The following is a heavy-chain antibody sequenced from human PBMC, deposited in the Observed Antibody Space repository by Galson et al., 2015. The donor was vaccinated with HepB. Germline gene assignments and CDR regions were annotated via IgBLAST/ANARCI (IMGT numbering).Heavy chain of an antibody. Sequence: SVKVSCKASGYTFSSHGISWARQAPGQGLEWMGWISAYNRDTDYAQKFQDRVTMTTDTSTSTAYMELRSLRSDDTAVYYCATTPPREQWLDYWGQGTLVTVSS. J-gene: IGHJ4*02. CDR2: ISAYNRDT. CDR1: GYTFSSHG. D-gene: IGHD6-19*01. CDR3: ATTPPREQWLDY. V-gene: IGHV1-18*04.